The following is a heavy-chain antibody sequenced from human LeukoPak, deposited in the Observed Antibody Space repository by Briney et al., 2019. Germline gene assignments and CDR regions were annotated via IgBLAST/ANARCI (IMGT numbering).Heavy chain of an antibody. CDR1: GFTFSSYA. Sequence: SGGSLRLSCAASGFTFSSYAMSWVRQAPGKGLEWVSAISGSGGSTYYADSVKGRFTISRDNSKNTLYLQMNSLRAEDTAVYYCAKEDQTYGSGNPYNWFDPWGQGTLVTVSS. V-gene: IGHV3-23*01. CDR2: ISGSGGST. J-gene: IGHJ5*02. D-gene: IGHD3-10*01. CDR3: AKEDQTYGSGNPYNWFDP.